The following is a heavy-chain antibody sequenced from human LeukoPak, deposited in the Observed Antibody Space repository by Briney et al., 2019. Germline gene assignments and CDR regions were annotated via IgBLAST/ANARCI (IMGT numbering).Heavy chain of an antibody. J-gene: IGHJ4*02. V-gene: IGHV3-30*18. Sequence: GGSLRLSCAASGFTFSSHGMHWVRQAPGKGLEWVAVISYDGSNTYYADSVKGRFTISRDNSKNTLYLQMNSLRAEDTAVYYCAKANQRGTYFASGSISSAVDYWGQGTLVTVSS. D-gene: IGHD3-10*01. CDR3: AKANQRGTYFASGSISSAVDY. CDR1: GFTFSSHG. CDR2: ISYDGSNT.